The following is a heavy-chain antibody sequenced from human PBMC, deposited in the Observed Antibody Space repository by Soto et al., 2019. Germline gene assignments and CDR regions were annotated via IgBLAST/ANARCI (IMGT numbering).Heavy chain of an antibody. J-gene: IGHJ4*02. CDR2: IYYSGTT. CDR1: GDSITSNSYF. Sequence: QLQLQESGPGLVKPSETLSLTCTVSGDSITSNSYFWAWIRQPPGKGLEWIGSIYYSGTTYYNPSLKSRVPISVXRSKNQXXXXXXXXXXXXXXXXXXXXXXXXXXXXXXGQGALVTVSS. CDR3: XXXXXXXXXXX. V-gene: IGHV4-39*01.